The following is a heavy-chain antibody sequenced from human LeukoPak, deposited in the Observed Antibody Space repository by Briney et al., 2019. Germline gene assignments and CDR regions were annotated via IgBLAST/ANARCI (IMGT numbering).Heavy chain of an antibody. J-gene: IGHJ1*01. CDR2: VNLQGST. V-gene: IGHV4-4*02. Sequence: PSGTLSPTCGVSGGSITSTNYWTWVRQPPGKGLEWIGEVNLQGSTNYNPSLMGRVAISVDMSENHISLQLTSVTAADTAVYYCAREDSSSWYFQHWGQGTLVTVSS. CDR1: GGSITSTNY. CDR3: AREDSSSWYFQH. D-gene: IGHD6-13*01.